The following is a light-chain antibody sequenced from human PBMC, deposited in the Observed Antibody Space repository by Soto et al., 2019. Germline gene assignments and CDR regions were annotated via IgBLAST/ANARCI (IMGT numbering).Light chain of an antibody. Sequence: DIVMTQSPLSLPVTPGEPASISCRSSQSLLHNNGYNYLDWYLQKPGQSPQLLIYLGSNRASGVPGRFSGSGSGTDFTLSISSVEAEDVGVYYCMQTLQTPLTFGGGTKVEI. V-gene: IGKV2-28*01. CDR2: LGS. J-gene: IGKJ4*01. CDR1: QSLLHNNGYNY. CDR3: MQTLQTPLT.